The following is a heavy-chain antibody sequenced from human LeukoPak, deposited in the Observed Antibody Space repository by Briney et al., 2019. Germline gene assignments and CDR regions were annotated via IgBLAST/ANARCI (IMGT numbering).Heavy chain of an antibody. CDR3: AKVHYDSSGDYVTGPPDY. Sequence: GGSLRLSCAASVFTFSSYAMRWVRQAPGKGLEWVSAISGSGGSTYYADSVKGRFTISRDNSKNTLYLQMNSLRAEDTAVYYCAKVHYDSSGDYVTGPPDYWGQGTLVTVSS. J-gene: IGHJ4*02. V-gene: IGHV3-23*01. D-gene: IGHD3-22*01. CDR2: ISGSGGST. CDR1: VFTFSSYA.